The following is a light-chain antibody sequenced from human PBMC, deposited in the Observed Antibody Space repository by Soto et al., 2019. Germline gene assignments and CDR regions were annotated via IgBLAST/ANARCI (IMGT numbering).Light chain of an antibody. CDR1: ETISTN. CDR2: GSS. Sequence: EIVLPQSPGTLSVSQGERATLSCRAIETISTNLAWFQRKPGQPPRLLIYGSSTRATGVPDRFSGSGSGTEFTLIISSLQSEDVALYYCQQYSNWPPAITFGQGTKVDIK. CDR3: QQYSNWPPAIT. V-gene: IGKV3-15*01. J-gene: IGKJ1*01.